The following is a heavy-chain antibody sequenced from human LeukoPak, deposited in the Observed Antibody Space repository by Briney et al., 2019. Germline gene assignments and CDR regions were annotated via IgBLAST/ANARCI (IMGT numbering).Heavy chain of an antibody. J-gene: IGHJ4*02. D-gene: IGHD1-26*01. CDR2: ISSSGSTI. CDR1: GFTFSSYE. CDR3: ARDYDVSGSYGG. Sequence: PGGSLRLSCAASGFTFSSYEMNWVRQAPGKGLEWVSYISSSGSTIYYADSVKGRFTISRENAKNSLYLQMNSLRAEDTAVYYCARDYDVSGSYGGWGQGTLVTVSS. V-gene: IGHV3-48*03.